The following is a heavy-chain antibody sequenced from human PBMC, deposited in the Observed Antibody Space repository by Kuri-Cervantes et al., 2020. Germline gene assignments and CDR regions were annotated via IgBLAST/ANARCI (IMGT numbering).Heavy chain of an antibody. J-gene: IGHJ4*02. V-gene: IGHV4-61*01. D-gene: IGHD2-2*01. Sequence: GSLRLSCTVSGGSVSSGSYYWSWIRQPPGKGLEWIGYIYYSGSTNYNPSLKSRVTISVDTSKNQFSLKLSSVTAADTAVYYCARSVVVSAADYFDYWGQGTLVTVSS. CDR1: GGSVSSGSYY. CDR3: ARSVVVSAADYFDY. CDR2: IYYSGST.